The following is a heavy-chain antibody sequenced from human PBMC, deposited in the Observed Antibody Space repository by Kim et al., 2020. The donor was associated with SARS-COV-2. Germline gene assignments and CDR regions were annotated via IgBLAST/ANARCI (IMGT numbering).Heavy chain of an antibody. CDR3: AKDGTPFDY. Sequence: GGSLRLSCAASGFTFSSYAMSWVRQAPGKGLEWVSSISGSGGRTYYADSVKGRFTISTDNSKNTLYLQMNSLRAEDTAVYYCAKDGTPFDYWGQGTLVTVSS. J-gene: IGHJ4*02. CDR1: GFTFSSYA. D-gene: IGHD1-1*01. V-gene: IGHV3-23*01. CDR2: ISGSGGRT.